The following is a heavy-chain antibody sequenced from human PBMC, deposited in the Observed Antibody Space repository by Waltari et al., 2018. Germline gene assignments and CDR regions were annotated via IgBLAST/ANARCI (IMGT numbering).Heavy chain of an antibody. J-gene: IGHJ4*02. CDR2: ISHDGVDK. V-gene: IGHV3-30*18. Sequence: QVQLVESGGGVVQPGRSLTLSCAASGFTFITSGMHWVRQAPGKGLEWVAVISHDGVDKYYADSVKGRLTIFRDNSKDTLYVQIKSPRSEDTGLYYCVKDGTTTAGYFDHWGQGTPVTVSS. CDR3: VKDGTTTAGYFDH. CDR1: GFTFITSG. D-gene: IGHD1-1*01.